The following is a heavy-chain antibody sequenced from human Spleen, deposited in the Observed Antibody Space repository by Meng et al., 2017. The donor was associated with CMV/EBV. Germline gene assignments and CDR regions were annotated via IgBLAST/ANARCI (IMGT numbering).Heavy chain of an antibody. D-gene: IGHD3-10*01. J-gene: IGHJ4*02. V-gene: IGHV4-4*07. CDR1: GGSISSSY. CDR2: IYTSGST. Sequence: QGRREESGPGLVKPAATLSLTATVSGGSISSSYWSWIRQPAGKGLEWIGRIYTSGSTNYNPSLKSRVTMSVDTSKNQFSLKLSSVTAADTAVYYCARDLPYENYYGSGSYPDYWGQGTLVTVSS. CDR3: ARDLPYENYYGSGSYPDY.